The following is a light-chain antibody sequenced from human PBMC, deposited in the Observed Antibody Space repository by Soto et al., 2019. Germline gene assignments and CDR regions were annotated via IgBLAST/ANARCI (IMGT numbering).Light chain of an antibody. CDR1: QSVSSSY. J-gene: IGKJ1*01. CDR2: GAS. Sequence: IVLTQSPGTLSLSPGERATLSSRASQSVSSSYLAWYQQKPGQAPRLLIYGASSRATGIPDRFSGSGSGTDFTLTISRLEPEDFAVYYCQQYGSSQWTFGQGTKVEIK. CDR3: QQYGSSQWT. V-gene: IGKV3-20*01.